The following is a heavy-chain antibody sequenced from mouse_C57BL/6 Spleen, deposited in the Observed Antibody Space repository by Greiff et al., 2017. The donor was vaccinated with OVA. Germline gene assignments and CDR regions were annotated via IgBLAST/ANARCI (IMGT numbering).Heavy chain of an antibody. CDR1: GYTFTDYY. Sequence: QVQLQQSGAELVRPGASVKLSCKASGYTFTDYYINWVKQRPGQGLEWIARIYPGSGNTYYNEKFKGKATLTAEKSSSTAYMQLSSLTSEDSAVYFCAREDGSSYWYFDVWGTGTTVTVSS. J-gene: IGHJ1*03. D-gene: IGHD1-1*01. CDR2: IYPGSGNT. CDR3: AREDGSSYWYFDV. V-gene: IGHV1-76*01.